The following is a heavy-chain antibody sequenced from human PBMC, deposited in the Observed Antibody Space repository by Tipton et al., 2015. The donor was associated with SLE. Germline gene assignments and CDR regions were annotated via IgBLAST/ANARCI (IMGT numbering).Heavy chain of an antibody. CDR2: IYYSGGT. Sequence: TLSLTCAVYGGSFSGYYWSWIRQPPGKGLEWIGYIYYSGGTNYNPSLKSRVTISVDTSKNQFSLKLSSVTAADTAVYYCARTFPYGGFDPWGQGTLVTVSS. CDR1: GGSFSGYY. J-gene: IGHJ5*02. CDR3: ARTFPYGGFDP. V-gene: IGHV4-59*01. D-gene: IGHD4-23*01.